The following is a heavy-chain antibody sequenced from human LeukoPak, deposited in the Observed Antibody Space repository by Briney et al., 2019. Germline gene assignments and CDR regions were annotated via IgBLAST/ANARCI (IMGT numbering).Heavy chain of an antibody. V-gene: IGHV4-39*01. CDR2: INHSGST. Sequence: TSETLSLTCTVSGGSISSSSYYWGWIRQPPGKGLEWIGEINHSGSTNYNPSLKSRVTISVDTSKNQFSLKLSSVTAADTAVYYCARHQVTGALGNWFDPWGQGTLVTVSS. J-gene: IGHJ5*02. CDR3: ARHQVTGALGNWFDP. CDR1: GGSISSSSYY. D-gene: IGHD5-18*01.